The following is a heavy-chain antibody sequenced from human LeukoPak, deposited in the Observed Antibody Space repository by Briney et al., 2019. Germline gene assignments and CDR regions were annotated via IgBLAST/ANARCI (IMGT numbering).Heavy chain of an antibody. V-gene: IGHV3-33*01. J-gene: IGHJ3*02. D-gene: IGHD3-22*01. CDR3: ARDPTYYYDSSGYYYEGVGAFDI. Sequence: GGSLRFSCAASGFTFSSYGMHWVRQAPGKGLEWVAVIWYDGSNKYYADSVKGRFTISRDNSKNTLYLQMNSLRAEDTAVYYCARDPTYYYDSSGYYYEGVGAFDIWGQGTMVTVSS. CDR2: IWYDGSNK. CDR1: GFTFSSYG.